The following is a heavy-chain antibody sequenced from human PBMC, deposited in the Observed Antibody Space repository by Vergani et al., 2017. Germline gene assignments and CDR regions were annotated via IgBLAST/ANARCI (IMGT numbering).Heavy chain of an antibody. J-gene: IGHJ4*02. D-gene: IGHD5-12*01. V-gene: IGHV4-61*02. Sequence: QVQLQESGPGLVKPSQTLSLTCTVSGGSISSGSYYWSWIRQPAGKGLEWIGRIYTSGSTNYNPSLKSRVTISVDTSKNQFSLKLSSVTAADTAVYYCAREVDIVATIPDYFDYRGQGTLVTVSS. CDR3: AREVDIVATIPDYFDY. CDR2: IYTSGST. CDR1: GGSISSGSYY.